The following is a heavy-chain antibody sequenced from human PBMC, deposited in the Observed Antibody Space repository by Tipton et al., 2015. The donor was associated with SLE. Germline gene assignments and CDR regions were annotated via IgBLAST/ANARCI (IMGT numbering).Heavy chain of an antibody. CDR3: TTGWSDYPQY. Sequence: QLVQSGGGLVQPGGSLTLSCTASGFTFTDAWMSWVRQVPGQGLEWVGRVSSKTDGGTTEYAASVKDRFFVSRDESKSSAFLQMNSLQSDDTALYYCTTGWSDYPQYWGQGILVTVSS. V-gene: IGHV3-15*01. J-gene: IGHJ4*02. CDR2: VSSKTDGGTT. D-gene: IGHD4-17*01. CDR1: GFTFTDAW.